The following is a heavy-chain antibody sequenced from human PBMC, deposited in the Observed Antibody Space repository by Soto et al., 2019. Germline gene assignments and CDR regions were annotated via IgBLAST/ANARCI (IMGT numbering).Heavy chain of an antibody. Sequence: ASVKVFCKASGYTFTSYGISWVRQAPGQGLEWMGWISAYNGNTNYAQKLQGRVTMTTDTSTSTAYMELRSLRSDDTAVYYCARAANYYDSSGYPGYADYWGQGTLVTVSS. CDR3: ARAANYYDSSGYPGYADY. D-gene: IGHD3-22*01. J-gene: IGHJ4*02. CDR1: GYTFTSYG. V-gene: IGHV1-18*01. CDR2: ISAYNGNT.